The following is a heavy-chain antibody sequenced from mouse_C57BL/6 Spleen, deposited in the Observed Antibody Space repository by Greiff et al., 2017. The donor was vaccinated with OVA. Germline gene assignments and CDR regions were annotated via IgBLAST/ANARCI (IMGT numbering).Heavy chain of an antibody. J-gene: IGHJ4*01. Sequence: EVKLVESGGGLVKPGGSLKLSCAASGFTFSDYGMHWVRQAPEKGLEWVAYISSGSSTIYYADTVKGRFTISRDNAKKTLFLQMTSLRSEDTAMYYCARDPYDYDAMDYWGQGTSVTVSS. CDR3: ARDPYDYDAMDY. CDR1: GFTFSDYG. V-gene: IGHV5-17*01. CDR2: ISSGSSTI.